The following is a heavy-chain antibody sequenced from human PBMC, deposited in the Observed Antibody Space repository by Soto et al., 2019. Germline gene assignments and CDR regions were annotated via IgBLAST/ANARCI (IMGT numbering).Heavy chain of an antibody. Sequence: ASVKVSCKASGYTFTGYYMHWVRQAPGQGLEWMGWINPNSGGTNYAQKFQGWVTMTRDTSISTAYMELSRLRSDDTAVYYCAREYCGGDCYPRTNYYYGMDVWGQGTTVTVSS. CDR3: AREYCGGDCYPRTNYYYGMDV. V-gene: IGHV1-2*04. CDR1: GYTFTGYY. J-gene: IGHJ6*02. D-gene: IGHD2-21*02. CDR2: INPNSGGT.